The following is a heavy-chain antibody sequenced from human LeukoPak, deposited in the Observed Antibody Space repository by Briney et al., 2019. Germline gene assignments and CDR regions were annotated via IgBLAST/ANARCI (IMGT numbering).Heavy chain of an antibody. CDR1: GYTFTGYY. CDR3: VREESGGYFDY. D-gene: IGHD4-23*01. Sequence: ASVKVSCKASGYTFTGYYMHWVRQAPGQGLEWVGRIAPSVDTTNFAQKFRDRVTMTRDTSTSTVYMELRSLRSEDTALYYCVREESGGYFDYWGQGTLVSVSS. CDR2: IAPSVDTT. J-gene: IGHJ4*02. V-gene: IGHV1-46*01.